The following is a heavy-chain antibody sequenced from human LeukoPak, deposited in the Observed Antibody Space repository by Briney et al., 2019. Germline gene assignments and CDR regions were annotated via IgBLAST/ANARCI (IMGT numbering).Heavy chain of an antibody. CDR2: ISGSGGST. CDR3: AKSSYYDSSGYYREYYFDY. Sequence: QPGGSLRLSCAASGFTFSTYAMSWVRQAPGKGLEWVSAISGSGGSTNYADSVKGRVTVSRDNSKSTLYLRMNSLRAEDTAVYYCAKSSYYDSSGYYREYYFDYWGQGTLVTVSS. J-gene: IGHJ4*02. V-gene: IGHV3-23*01. CDR1: GFTFSTYA. D-gene: IGHD3-22*01.